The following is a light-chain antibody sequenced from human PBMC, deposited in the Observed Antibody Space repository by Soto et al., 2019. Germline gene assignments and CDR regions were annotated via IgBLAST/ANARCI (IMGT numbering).Light chain of an antibody. V-gene: IGKV2-30*01. CDR3: MQGTHWPLT. CDR2: EVS. J-gene: IGKJ4*01. Sequence: EVVMTQSPLSLPVTLGQPASIFCRSSQSLLYSDGKTFLTWFHQRPGQAPRCLIYEVSNRDSGVPDRFSGSGSGTDFTLKISRVEAEDVGVYYCMQGTHWPLTFGGGTKVEIK. CDR1: QSLLYSDGKTF.